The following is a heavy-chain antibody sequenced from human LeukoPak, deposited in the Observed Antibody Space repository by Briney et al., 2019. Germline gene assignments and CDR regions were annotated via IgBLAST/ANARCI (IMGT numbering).Heavy chain of an antibody. CDR1: GFTFSSYD. Sequence: GGSLRLSCAASGFTFSSYDMTWDRQAPGRGLEWVSSIRPSGDNTYYGDSVKGRFTISGDNSKNTVYLQMNNMRVDDTAVYYCAKPLYGSGSYLLDYWGQGTLVTVSS. CDR2: IRPSGDNT. CDR3: AKPLYGSGSYLLDY. V-gene: IGHV3-23*01. D-gene: IGHD3-10*01. J-gene: IGHJ4*02.